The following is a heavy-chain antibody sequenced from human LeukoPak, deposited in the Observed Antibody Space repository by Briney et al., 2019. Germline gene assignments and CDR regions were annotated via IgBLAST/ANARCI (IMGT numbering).Heavy chain of an antibody. J-gene: IGHJ4*02. Sequence: GGSLRLSCAASGFTFSSYSMNWVRQAPGKGLEWVSSISSSSSYIYYADSVKGRFTISIDNAKNSLYLQMNSLRAEDTAVYYCAREPIRRNTVAKQSAYWGQGTLVTVPS. CDR2: ISSSSSYI. D-gene: IGHD4-23*01. CDR1: GFTFSSYS. V-gene: IGHV3-21*01. CDR3: AREPIRRNTVAKQSAY.